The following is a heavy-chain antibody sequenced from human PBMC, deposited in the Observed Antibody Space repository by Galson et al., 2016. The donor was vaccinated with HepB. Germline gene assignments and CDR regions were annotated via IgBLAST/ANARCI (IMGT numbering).Heavy chain of an antibody. V-gene: IGHV4-59*08. CDR3: ARHNPYISGIDP. CDR2: VYPSGST. J-gene: IGHJ5*02. D-gene: IGHD1-14*01. Sequence: EPLSLPCPVPGGPISGYYWTWIRQAPGKGLEWIGYVYPSGSTTHNPTLKGRVTISMDTSKDTFSLRRASVTAADTAVYDCARHNPYISGIDPWGQGALITVSS. CDR1: GGPISGYY.